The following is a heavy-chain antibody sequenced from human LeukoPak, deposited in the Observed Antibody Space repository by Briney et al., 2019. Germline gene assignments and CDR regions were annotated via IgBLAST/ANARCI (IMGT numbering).Heavy chain of an antibody. Sequence: PSETLSLTCTVSGGSISSGGYYWSWIRQHPGKGLEWIGYIYYSGSTYYNPSLKSRVTISVDTSKNQFSLKLSSVTAADTAVYYCARDDYRGVTNFDPWGQGTLVTVSS. J-gene: IGHJ5*02. CDR1: GGSISSGGYY. D-gene: IGHD3-10*01. V-gene: IGHV4-31*03. CDR3: ARDDYRGVTNFDP. CDR2: IYYSGST.